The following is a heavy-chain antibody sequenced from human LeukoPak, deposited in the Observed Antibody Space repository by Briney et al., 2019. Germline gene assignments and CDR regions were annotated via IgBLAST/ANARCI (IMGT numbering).Heavy chain of an antibody. CDR2: MQSTGNS. CDR1: GGSISTYH. CDR3: ARDKQHSYGRYFDH. D-gene: IGHD5-18*01. Sequence: SETRSLTCTVSGGSISTYHWNWIRKSPGKGLEWIGYMQSTGNSNYNPSLKSRVTMSVDMSRNQIVLNLSSVTAADTAVYFCARDKQHSYGRYFDHWGRGTLVTVSS. V-gene: IGHV4-59*01. J-gene: IGHJ4*02.